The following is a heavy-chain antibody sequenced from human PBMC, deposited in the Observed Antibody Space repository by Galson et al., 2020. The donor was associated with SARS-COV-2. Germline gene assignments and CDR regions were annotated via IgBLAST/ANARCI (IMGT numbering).Heavy chain of an antibody. J-gene: IGHJ5*02. CDR3: ARGRGEVRGGVESGPRNWFDP. CDR2: INHSGST. V-gene: IGHV4-34*01. CDR1: AGSFSGYY. Sequence: SQASETLSLTCAVYAGSFSGYYWSWIRQPPGKGLEWIGEINHSGSTNYNPSLKRQVTISVDTSKNQFSLKLSSVTAADTAVYYCARGRGEVRGGVESGPRNWFDPWGQGTLVTVSS. D-gene: IGHD3-10*01.